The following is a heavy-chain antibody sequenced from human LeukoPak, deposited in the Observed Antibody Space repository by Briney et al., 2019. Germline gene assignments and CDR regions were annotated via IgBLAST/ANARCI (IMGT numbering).Heavy chain of an antibody. J-gene: IGHJ4*02. D-gene: IGHD3-3*01. Sequence: PGGSLRLSCAASGFTFSNYSMNWVRQAPGKGLEWVSYLSSSSSTIYYADPVKGRFTISRDNAKNSLYLQMNSLRAEDTAVYYCASLNHLYDFWSGYYTGGGFDYWGQGTLVTVSS. CDR1: GFTFSNYS. V-gene: IGHV3-48*04. CDR3: ASLNHLYDFWSGYYTGGGFDY. CDR2: LSSSSSTI.